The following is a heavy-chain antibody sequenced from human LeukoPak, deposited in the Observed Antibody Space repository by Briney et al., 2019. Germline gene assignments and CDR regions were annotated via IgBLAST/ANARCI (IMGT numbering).Heavy chain of an antibody. CDR1: GGTFSGYA. CDR3: ARVGDIAYCVVDCYS. V-gene: IGHV1-69*05. CDR2: IIPIFGTA. J-gene: IGHJ4*02. Sequence: SVKVSCKASGGTFSGYAISWVRQAPGHGLEWMGGIIPIFGTASDVQKLQGRVTVKTAESTSPANIKSSCLRSEDPAVYRCARVGDIAYCVVDCYSWGQGTLVTDSS. D-gene: IGHD2-21*02.